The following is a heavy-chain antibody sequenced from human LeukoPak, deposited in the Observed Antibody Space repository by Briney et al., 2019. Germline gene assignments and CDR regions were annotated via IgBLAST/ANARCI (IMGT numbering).Heavy chain of an antibody. CDR2: IYYSGST. CDR3: ARGFAYGDTGSFDY. Sequence: SETLSLTCTVSGGSISSYYWSWIRQPPGKGLEWIGYIYYSGSTTYNPSLKSRVSISEDTSKNQFSLKLSSVTAADTAVYYCARGFAYGDTGSFDYWGQGTLVTVSS. V-gene: IGHV4-59*01. CDR1: GGSISSYY. J-gene: IGHJ4*02. D-gene: IGHD4-17*01.